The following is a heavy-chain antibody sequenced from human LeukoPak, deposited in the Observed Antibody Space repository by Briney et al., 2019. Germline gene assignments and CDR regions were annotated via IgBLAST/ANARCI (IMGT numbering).Heavy chain of an antibody. CDR2: MNPNSGNT. D-gene: IGHD4-11*01. CDR1: GYTFTSYD. CDR3: ARGNDYSNHYVY. Sequence: GASVKVSCKASGYTFTSYDINWVRQATGQGLEWMGWMNPNSGNTGYAQKFQGRVTMTRNTSISTAYMELSSLRSEDTAVYYCARGNDYSNHYVYWGQGTLVTVSS. J-gene: IGHJ4*02. V-gene: IGHV1-8*01.